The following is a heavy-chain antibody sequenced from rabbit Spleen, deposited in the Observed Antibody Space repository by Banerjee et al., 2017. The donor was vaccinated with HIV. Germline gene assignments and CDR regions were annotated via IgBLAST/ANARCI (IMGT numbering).Heavy chain of an antibody. CDR1: GFSFCRYDY. CDR3: ATTPDYHSYDL. D-gene: IGHD7-1*01. CDR2: IYIGGGNT. Sequence: EQLEESVGGLVKPEGSLTLTCTASGFSFCRYDYMCWVRQAPGKGLEWIACIYIGGGNTYYASWAKGRFTISKTSTTVDLKMTSLTAADTPTPFCATTPDYHSYDLWGPGTLVTVS. J-gene: IGHJ4*01. V-gene: IGHV1S45*01.